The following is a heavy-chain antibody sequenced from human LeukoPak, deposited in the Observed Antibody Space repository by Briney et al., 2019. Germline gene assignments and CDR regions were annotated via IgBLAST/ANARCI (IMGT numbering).Heavy chain of an antibody. CDR3: ARWLLLSRYFDY. CDR2: ISGSGGST. Sequence: GGSLRLSCAASGFTFSSYAMSWVRQAPGEGLEWVSAISGSGGSTYYADSVKGRFTISRDNSKNTLYLQMNSLRAEDTAVYYCARWLLLSRYFDYWSQGTLVTVSS. D-gene: IGHD3-22*01. CDR1: GFTFSSYA. V-gene: IGHV3-23*01. J-gene: IGHJ4*02.